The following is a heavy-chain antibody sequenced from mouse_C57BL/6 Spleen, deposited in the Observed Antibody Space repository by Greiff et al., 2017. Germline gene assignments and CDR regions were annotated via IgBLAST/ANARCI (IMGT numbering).Heavy chain of an antibody. CDR2: IDPNSGGT. CDR3: AREYYYGSSLQWYFDV. J-gene: IGHJ1*03. CDR1: GYTFTSYW. Sequence: QVQLQQPGAELVKPGASVKLSCKASGYTFTSYWMHWVKQRPGRGLEWTGRIDPNSGGTKYNEKFKSKATLTVDKPSSTAYMQLSSLTSEDSAVYYCAREYYYGSSLQWYFDVWGTGTTVTVSS. V-gene: IGHV1-72*01. D-gene: IGHD1-1*01.